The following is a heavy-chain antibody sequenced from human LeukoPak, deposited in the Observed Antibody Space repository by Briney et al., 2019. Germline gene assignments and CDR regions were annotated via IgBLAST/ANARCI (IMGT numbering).Heavy chain of an antibody. D-gene: IGHD2-2*01. Sequence: SVKVSCKASGGTFSSYAISWVRQAPGQGLEWMGRIIPILGIANYAQKFQGRVTITADKSTSTAYMELSSLRSEDTAVYYCALKSYCSSTSCPLGYWGQGTLVTVSS. CDR3: ALKSYCSSTSCPLGY. CDR2: IIPILGIA. CDR1: GGTFSSYA. J-gene: IGHJ4*02. V-gene: IGHV1-69*04.